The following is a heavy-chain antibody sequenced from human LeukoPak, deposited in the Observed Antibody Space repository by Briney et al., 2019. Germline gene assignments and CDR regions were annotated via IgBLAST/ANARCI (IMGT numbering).Heavy chain of an antibody. CDR2: ISYDGSNK. CDR3: ARDRGVYYYYGMDV. CDR1: GFTFSSYA. Sequence: GGSLRLSCAASGFTFSSYAMHWVRQAPGKGLEWVAVISYDGSNKYYADSVKGRFTISRDNSKNTLYLQMNSLRAEDTAVYYCARDRGVYYYYGMDVWGQGITVTVSS. J-gene: IGHJ6*02. D-gene: IGHD3-10*01. V-gene: IGHV3-30-3*01.